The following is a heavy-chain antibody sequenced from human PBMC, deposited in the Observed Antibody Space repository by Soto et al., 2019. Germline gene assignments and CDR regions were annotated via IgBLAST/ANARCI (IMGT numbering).Heavy chain of an antibody. CDR2: IYYSGST. J-gene: IGHJ4*02. CDR3: ARSDGRY. Sequence: QVQLQESGPGLVKPSETLSLTCTVSGGSISSYYWSWIRQPPGKGLEWIGYIYYSGSTNYNPSLKSRLTISVDTSKTPFSLKLSSVPAADTAVYSCARSDGRYWGQGTLVTVSS. V-gene: IGHV4-59*01. CDR1: GGSISSYY.